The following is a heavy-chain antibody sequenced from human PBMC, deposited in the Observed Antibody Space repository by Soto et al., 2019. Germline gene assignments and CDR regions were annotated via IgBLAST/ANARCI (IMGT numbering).Heavy chain of an antibody. CDR3: AKDIVATLYYYGMDV. CDR1: GFTFSNYW. J-gene: IGHJ6*02. CDR2: INTDGTIT. D-gene: IGHD5-12*01. Sequence: GGSLRLSCAASGFTFSNYWMHWVRQAPGKGLVWVSRINTDGTITHYAASVKGRFTISRDDSKNTLYLQMNSLRAEDTAVYYCAKDIVATLYYYGMDVWGQGTTVTVSS. V-gene: IGHV3-74*01.